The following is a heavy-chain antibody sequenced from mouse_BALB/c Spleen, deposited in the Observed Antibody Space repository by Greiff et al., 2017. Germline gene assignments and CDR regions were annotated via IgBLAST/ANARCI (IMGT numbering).Heavy chain of an antibody. CDR3: ASHRYDVGY. CDR2: INPSNGRT. V-gene: IGHV1S81*02. Sequence: QVQLQQPGAELVKPGASVKLSKASGYTFTSYWMHWVKQRPGQGLEWIGEINPSNGRTNYNEKFKSKATLTVDKSSSTAYMQLSSLTSEDSAVYYCASHRYDVGYWGQGTTLTVSS. J-gene: IGHJ2*01. CDR1: GYTFTSYW. D-gene: IGHD2-14*01.